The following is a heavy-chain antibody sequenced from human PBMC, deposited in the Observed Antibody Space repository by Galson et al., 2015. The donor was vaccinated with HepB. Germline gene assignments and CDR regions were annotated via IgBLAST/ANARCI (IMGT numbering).Heavy chain of an antibody. CDR3: ARDGELGQDALDI. V-gene: IGHV6-1*01. J-gene: IGHJ3*02. CDR1: GDSVSSNGAT. CDR2: TYYRSKWYN. Sequence: CAISGDSVSSNGATWNWIRQSPSRGLEWLGRTYYRSKWYNDYALSVRSRIIINPDTSKNQFSLQLNSVTPEDTAVYYCARDGELGQDALDIWSQGTLITVSS. D-gene: IGHD7-27*01.